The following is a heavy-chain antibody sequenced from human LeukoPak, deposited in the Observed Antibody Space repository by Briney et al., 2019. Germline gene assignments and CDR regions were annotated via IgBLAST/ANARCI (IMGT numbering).Heavy chain of an antibody. J-gene: IGHJ4*02. CDR2: IDPSDSYT. Sequence: GESLKISCKGSGYSFTSYWISWVRQMPGKRLEWMGRIDPSDSYTKYSPSFQGHVTISADKSISTAYLQWSSLKASDTAMYYCARHSEAGIAAAGTRYWGQGTLVTVSS. V-gene: IGHV5-10-1*01. CDR3: ARHSEAGIAAAGTRY. CDR1: GYSFTSYW. D-gene: IGHD6-13*01.